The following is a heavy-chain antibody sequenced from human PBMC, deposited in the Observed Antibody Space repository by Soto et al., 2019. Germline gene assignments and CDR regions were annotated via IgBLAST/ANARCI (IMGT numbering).Heavy chain of an antibody. J-gene: IGHJ5*02. V-gene: IGHV4-4*02. Sequence: QVQLQESGPGLVKPSGTLSLTCAVSSGSISSSNWWSWVGQPPGKGLEWIGELSHSGSTNYNPSLRRRVTISVDKPKNRFSLKLSSVTAADTAVYYCARGWSNNCFDPWGQGTLVTVSS. D-gene: IGHD6-13*01. CDR1: SGSISSSNW. CDR3: ARGWSNNCFDP. CDR2: LSHSGST.